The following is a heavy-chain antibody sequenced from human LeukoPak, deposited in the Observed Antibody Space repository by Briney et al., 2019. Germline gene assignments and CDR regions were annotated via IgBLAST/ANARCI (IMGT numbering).Heavy chain of an antibody. CDR2: IHYGGST. Sequence: SQTLSLTCTVSGGSISTYYWTWIRQPPGKGLEWIGYIHYGGSTNYNPSLKSRVTISADTSKNQFSLKLNSVTAADTAIYYCARVDGYNYGRPFDSWGQGTLVTV. CDR3: ARVDGYNYGRPFDS. D-gene: IGHD5-18*01. V-gene: IGHV4-59*01. J-gene: IGHJ4*02. CDR1: GGSISTYY.